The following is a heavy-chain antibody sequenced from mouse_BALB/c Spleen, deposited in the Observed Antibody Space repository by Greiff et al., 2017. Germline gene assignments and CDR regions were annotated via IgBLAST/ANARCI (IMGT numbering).Heavy chain of an antibody. V-gene: IGHV1-18*01. J-gene: IGHJ4*01. CDR3: ARREVRRQGSSMDY. CDR2: INPNNGGT. D-gene: IGHD2-14*01. CDR1: GYTFTDYN. Sequence: EVQLQQSGPELVKPGASVKIPCKASGYTFTDYNMDWVKQSHGKSLEWIGDINPNNGGTIYNQKFKGKATLTVDKSSSTAYMELRSLTSEDTAVYYCARREVRRQGSSMDYWGQGTSVTVSS.